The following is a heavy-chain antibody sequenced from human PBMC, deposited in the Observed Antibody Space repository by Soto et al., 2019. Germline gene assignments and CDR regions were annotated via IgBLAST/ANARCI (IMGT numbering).Heavy chain of an antibody. V-gene: IGHV3-23*01. CDR3: ANDLVVVPAAMLGSYYGMDV. D-gene: IGHD2-2*01. Sequence: VGSMRLSCAASGFTFNIYAMACVRQAPGKGLEWVSAISGSGDITYYADSVKGRFTSSRDNSKNTLYLQMNSLRAEDTAVYYCANDLVVVPAAMLGSYYGMDVWGQGTTVTVSS. CDR1: GFTFNIYA. J-gene: IGHJ6*02. CDR2: ISGSGDIT.